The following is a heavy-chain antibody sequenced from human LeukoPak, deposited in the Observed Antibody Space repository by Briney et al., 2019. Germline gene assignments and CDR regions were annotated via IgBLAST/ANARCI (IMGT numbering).Heavy chain of an antibody. J-gene: IGHJ3*02. CDR1: GYTFTSYY. V-gene: IGHV1-69*13. CDR3: ARGSPYAHRSFDI. CDR2: IIPIFGTA. Sequence: VASVKVSCKESGYTFTSYYMHWVRQAPGQGLEWMGGIIPIFGTANYAQKFQGRVTITADESTSTAYMELSSLRSEDTAVYYCARGSPYAHRSFDIWGQGTMVTVSS. D-gene: IGHD1-14*01.